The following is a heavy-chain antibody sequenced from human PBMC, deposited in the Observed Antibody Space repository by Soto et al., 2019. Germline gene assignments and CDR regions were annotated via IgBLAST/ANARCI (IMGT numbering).Heavy chain of an antibody. CDR1: GGTFSIYA. CDR3: ARTAMAVYYYYGMDV. J-gene: IGHJ6*02. Sequence: ASVKVSCKASGGTFSIYAISWGRQAPGQGLEWMGWINPNSGGTNYAQKFQGWVTMTRDTSISTAYMELSRLRSDDTAVYYCARTAMAVYYYYGMDVWGQGTTVTVSS. V-gene: IGHV1-2*04. D-gene: IGHD5-18*01. CDR2: INPNSGGT.